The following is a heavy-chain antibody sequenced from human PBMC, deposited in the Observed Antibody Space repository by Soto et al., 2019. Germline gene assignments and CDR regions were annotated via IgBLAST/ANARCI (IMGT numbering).Heavy chain of an antibody. D-gene: IGHD4-17*01. CDR2: IFDSGST. V-gene: IGHV4-30-4*01. Sequence: QVQLQESGPGLVKPSQTLSLTCTVSGGSISGGVYYWSWIRQPPGKGLEWIGYIFDSGSTYYNPSLKSRVTISVDTSKNQCSRRLSSVTAADTAVYYCAREIIPLTTDWYFDLWGRGTLVTVSS. CDR3: AREIIPLTTDWYFDL. J-gene: IGHJ2*01. CDR1: GGSISGGVYY.